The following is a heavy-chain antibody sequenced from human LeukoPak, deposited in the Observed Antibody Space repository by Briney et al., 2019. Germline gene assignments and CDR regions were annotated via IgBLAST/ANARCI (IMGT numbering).Heavy chain of an antibody. D-gene: IGHD2-15*01. J-gene: IGHJ3*02. CDR2: IYYSGTT. CDR1: GGSISNCY. Sequence: SETLSLTCTVSGGSISNCYGGWIRQTPGKGLELIGYIYYSGTTNYNPSLKSRVSSSVDTSKKQFSLKLSSVTAADTAVYYCARSPGGGFDIWGQGTMVTVSS. CDR3: ARSPGGGFDI. V-gene: IGHV4-59*01.